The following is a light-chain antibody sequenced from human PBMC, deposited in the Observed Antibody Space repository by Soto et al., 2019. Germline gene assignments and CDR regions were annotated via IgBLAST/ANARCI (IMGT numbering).Light chain of an antibody. J-gene: IGLJ1*01. CDR2: EVS. CDR1: SSDVGGSDY. CDR3: CSYADSNNV. V-gene: IGLV2-11*01. Sequence: QSALTQPRSVSGSPGQSVTISCTGTSSDVGGSDYVSWYLLHPGKAPKLMIYEVSKRPSGVPDRFSGSKSGNTASLTVSGLQAEDEADYYCCSYADSNNVFGTGTKVTVL.